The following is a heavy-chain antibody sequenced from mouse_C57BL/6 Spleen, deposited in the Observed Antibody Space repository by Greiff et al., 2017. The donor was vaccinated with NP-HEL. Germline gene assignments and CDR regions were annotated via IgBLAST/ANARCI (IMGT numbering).Heavy chain of an antibody. J-gene: IGHJ2*01. CDR3: AGETLPYLDY. V-gene: IGHV1-82*01. D-gene: IGHD2-1*01. CDR1: GYAFSSSW. Sequence: VKLVESGPELVKPGASVKISCKASGYAFSSSWMNWVKQRPGKGLEWIGRIYPGDGDTNYNGKVKGKATLTADKSSSTAYMQLSSLTSEDSAVYLCAGETLPYLDYWGQGTTRTVSS. CDR2: IYPGDGDT.